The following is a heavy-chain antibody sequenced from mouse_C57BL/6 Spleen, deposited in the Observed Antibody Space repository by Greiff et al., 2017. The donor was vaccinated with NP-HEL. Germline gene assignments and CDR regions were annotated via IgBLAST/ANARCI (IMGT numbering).Heavy chain of an antibody. J-gene: IGHJ3*01. CDR2: IDPSDSYT. Sequence: VQLQQSGAELVMPGASVKLSCKASGYTFTSYWMHWVKQRPGQGLEWIGEIDPSDSYTNYNQKFKGKSTLTVDKSSSTAYMQLSSLTSEDSAVYYCAREGSYGNSFAYWGQGTLVTVSA. V-gene: IGHV1-69*01. CDR3: AREGSYGNSFAY. CDR1: GYTFTSYW. D-gene: IGHD2-1*01.